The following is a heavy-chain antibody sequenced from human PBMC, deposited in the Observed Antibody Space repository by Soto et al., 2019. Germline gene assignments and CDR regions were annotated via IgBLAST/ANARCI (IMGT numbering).Heavy chain of an antibody. D-gene: IGHD2-2*01. Sequence: GASLCLSCTPSGFTLGAYAMSWFRQAPGKGLEWVGFIRSTAYGGTTEYAASVKGRFTNSRDDSKSIAYLQMNSLKTEDTAVYYCTRDPYCSSTSCHSDYGMDVWGQGTTVTVSS. V-gene: IGHV3-49*03. J-gene: IGHJ6*02. CDR3: TRDPYCSSTSCHSDYGMDV. CDR1: GFTLGAYA. CDR2: IRSTAYGGTT.